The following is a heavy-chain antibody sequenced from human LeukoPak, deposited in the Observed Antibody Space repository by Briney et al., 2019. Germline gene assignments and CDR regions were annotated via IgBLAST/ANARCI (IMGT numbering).Heavy chain of an antibody. CDR2: IYHSGTT. Sequence: KTSETLSLTCAVSAYSISSGYYWAWLRQPPGKGLEWIVSIYHSGTTYYNPSLKSRGTISVDTSKNQFSLKLSSVTAADTAVYYCARTGYCSGGSSYSDYWGQGTLVTVSS. J-gene: IGHJ4*02. CDR1: AYSISSGYY. V-gene: IGHV4-38-2*01. CDR3: ARTGYCSGGSSYSDY. D-gene: IGHD2-15*01.